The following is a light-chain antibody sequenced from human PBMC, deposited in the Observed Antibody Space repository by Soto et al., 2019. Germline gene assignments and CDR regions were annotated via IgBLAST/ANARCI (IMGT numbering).Light chain of an antibody. Sequence: EIVLTQSPATLSVSPGERATLSCRASQSVSSNLAWYQQKPGQAPRLLISGASTRAPGVPARFSGSGSGTEFILIISSLQSEDFAVYYCQQYNDWPPWTFGQGTKVDI. CDR2: GAS. CDR3: QQYNDWPPWT. CDR1: QSVSSN. V-gene: IGKV3-15*01. J-gene: IGKJ1*01.